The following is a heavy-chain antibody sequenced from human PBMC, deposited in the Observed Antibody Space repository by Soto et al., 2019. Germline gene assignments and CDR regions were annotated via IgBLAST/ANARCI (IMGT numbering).Heavy chain of an antibody. CDR2: ISSSSSTI. V-gene: IGHV3-48*01. D-gene: IGHD6-13*01. CDR1: GFTFSYYN. CDR3: ARDGDGSSWPFDY. Sequence: EVHLVESGGGLVQPGGSLRLSCAASGFTFSYYNMNWVRQAPARGLEWVSYISSSSSTIYYADSVKGRFTISRDNASNSLYLQMNSLRAEDTAVYYWARDGDGSSWPFDYWGQGTLVTGSS. J-gene: IGHJ4*02.